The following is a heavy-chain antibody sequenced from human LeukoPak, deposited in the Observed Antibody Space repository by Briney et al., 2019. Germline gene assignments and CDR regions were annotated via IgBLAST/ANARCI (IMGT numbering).Heavy chain of an antibody. J-gene: IGHJ4*02. Sequence: GASVKVPCKVSGYTFTSYGISWVRQAPGQGLEWMGWISAYNGNTNYAQKLQGRVTMTTDTSTSTAYMELRSLRSDDTAFYYCARDYSSGWYAFDYWGQGTLVTVSS. V-gene: IGHV1-18*01. D-gene: IGHD6-19*01. CDR3: ARDYSSGWYAFDY. CDR1: GYTFTSYG. CDR2: ISAYNGNT.